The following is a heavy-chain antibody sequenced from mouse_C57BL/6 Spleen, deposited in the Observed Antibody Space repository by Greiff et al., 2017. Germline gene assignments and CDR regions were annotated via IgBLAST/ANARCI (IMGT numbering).Heavy chain of an antibody. CDR1: GFTFSSYA. Sequence: EVQGVESGEGLVKPGGSLKLSCAASGFTFSSYAMSWVRQTPEKRLEWVAYISSGGDYIYYADTVKGRFTISRDNARNTLYLQRSSLKSEDTAMYYCTRDGGLLLRSFDYWGQGTTLTVSS. CDR2: ISSGGDYI. D-gene: IGHD1-1*01. V-gene: IGHV5-9-1*02. CDR3: TRDGGLLLRSFDY. J-gene: IGHJ2*01.